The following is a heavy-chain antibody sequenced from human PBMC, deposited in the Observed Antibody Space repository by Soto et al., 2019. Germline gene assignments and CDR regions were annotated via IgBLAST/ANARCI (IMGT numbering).Heavy chain of an antibody. D-gene: IGHD5-12*01. J-gene: IGHJ4*02. CDR1: GGTFSSYA. CDR3: ARVRGGYNPYYFDY. Sequence: VKVSCKACGGTFSSYAISWVRQAPGQGLEWMGGIIPIFGTANYAQKFQGRVTITADESTSTAYMELSSLRSEDTAVYYCARVRGGYNPYYFDYWGQGTLVTVSS. V-gene: IGHV1-69*13. CDR2: IIPIFGTA.